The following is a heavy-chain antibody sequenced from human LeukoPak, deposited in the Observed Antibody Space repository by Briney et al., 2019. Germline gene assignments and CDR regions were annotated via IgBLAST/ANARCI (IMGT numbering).Heavy chain of an antibody. D-gene: IGHD3-16*01. V-gene: IGHV5-51*01. J-gene: IGHJ4*02. CDR1: GFSFSTYW. Sequence: KRGESLKISCRGFGFSFSTYWIGWVRQMPGKGLEWMGIIYPGDSDTRYSPSFQGQVTISADKSISTAYLQWSSLKASDTAMYYCARGMYYFDYWGQGTLVTVSS. CDR3: ARGMYYFDY. CDR2: IYPGDSDT.